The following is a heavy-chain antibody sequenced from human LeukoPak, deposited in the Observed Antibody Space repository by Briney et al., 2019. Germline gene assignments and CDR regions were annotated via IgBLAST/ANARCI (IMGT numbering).Heavy chain of an antibody. CDR2: IYHSGST. Sequence: SETLSLTCAVSGYSISSGYYWGWIRQPPGKGLEWIGSIYHSGSTYYNPSLKSRVTISVDTSKNQFSLKLSSVTAADTAVYYCARQSLRGPAAIPNWFDPWGQGNLVTVSS. CDR1: GYSISSGYY. CDR3: ARQSLRGPAAIPNWFDP. J-gene: IGHJ5*02. V-gene: IGHV4-38-2*01. D-gene: IGHD2-2*01.